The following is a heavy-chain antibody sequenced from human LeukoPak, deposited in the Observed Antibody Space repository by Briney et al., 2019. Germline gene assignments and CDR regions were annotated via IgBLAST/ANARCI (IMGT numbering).Heavy chain of an antibody. CDR2: ISSTASTT. CDR3: AKDTLGYRSGGSCLRPPFDI. V-gene: IGHV3-11*01. Sequence: PGGSLRLSCAASGFTFSDYYMTWIRQAPGKGLEWISYISSTASTTYYADSVKGRFTISRDNSKNTLYLQMNSLRAEDTAVYYCAKDTLGYRSGGSCLRPPFDIWGQGTMVTVSS. J-gene: IGHJ3*02. D-gene: IGHD2-15*01. CDR1: GFTFSDYY.